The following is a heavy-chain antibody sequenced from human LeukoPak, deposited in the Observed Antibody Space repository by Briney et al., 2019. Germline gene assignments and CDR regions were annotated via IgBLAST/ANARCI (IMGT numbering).Heavy chain of an antibody. J-gene: IGHJ4*02. CDR2: ISGSSGST. Sequence: PGGSLRLSCAASGFTFSSYAMSWVRQAPGKGLEWVSAISGSSGSTNYADSVKGRFTISRDNSKNTLYLQMNSLRAEDTAVYYGAKDRHYYDSSGYDYFDYWGQGTLVTVSS. CDR1: GFTFSSYA. V-gene: IGHV3-23*01. D-gene: IGHD3-22*01. CDR3: AKDRHYYDSSGYDYFDY.